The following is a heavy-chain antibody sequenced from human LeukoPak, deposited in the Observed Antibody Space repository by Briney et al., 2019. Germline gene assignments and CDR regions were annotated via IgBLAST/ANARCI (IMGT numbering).Heavy chain of an antibody. V-gene: IGHV4-39*01. CDR2: INHSGST. CDR1: GGSISSSSYY. CDR3: ARHAVGYRPGDNWFDP. D-gene: IGHD1-1*01. Sequence: PSETLSLTCTVSGGSISSSSYYWGWIRQPPGKGLEWIGEINHSGSTNYNPSLKSRVTISVDTSKNQFSLKLSSVTAADTAVYYCARHAVGYRPGDNWFDPWGQGTLVTVSS. J-gene: IGHJ5*02.